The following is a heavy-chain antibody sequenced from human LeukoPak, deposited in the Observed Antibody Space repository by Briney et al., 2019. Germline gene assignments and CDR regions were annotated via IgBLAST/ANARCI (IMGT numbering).Heavy chain of an antibody. J-gene: IGHJ6*03. CDR3: ARVKDYYYMDV. CDR2: IYSSGST. V-gene: IGHV4-59*01. Sequence: SETLSLTCTVSGGSTSSYYWSWMRQPPGKGLEWIGYIYSSGSTDYNPSLKSRVTISVDTSKNQFSLKLSSVTAADTAVYYCARVKDYYYMDVWGKGTTVTVSS. CDR1: GGSTSSYY.